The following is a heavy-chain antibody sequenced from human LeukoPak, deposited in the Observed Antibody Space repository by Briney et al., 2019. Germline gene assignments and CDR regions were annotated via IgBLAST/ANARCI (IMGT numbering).Heavy chain of an antibody. D-gene: IGHD6-19*01. Sequence: ASVKVSCRASGYTFTIYSMQGAPQPPAQGLEWMGIINPSGDSTSYTQKLQGRLTMTRDTSTSTVYMELSSLRSDDTAVYYCARGATYISGHHDAWGQGTLVTVSS. V-gene: IGHV1-46*01. CDR1: GYTFTIYS. J-gene: IGHJ4*02. CDR3: ARGATYISGHHDA. CDR2: INPSGDST.